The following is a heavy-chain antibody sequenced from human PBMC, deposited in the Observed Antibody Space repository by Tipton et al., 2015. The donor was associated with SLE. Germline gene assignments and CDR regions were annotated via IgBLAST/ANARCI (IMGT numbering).Heavy chain of an antibody. CDR1: GGSISSHY. Sequence: TLSLTCTVSGGSISSHYWTWIRQPPGKGLEWIGYIYYSGSTNYNPSLKSRVTISVDTSKNQFSLKLSSVTAADTAVYYCARDLPPYDFWSGYYIYHAFDIWGQGTMVTVSS. CDR2: IYYSGST. J-gene: IGHJ3*02. D-gene: IGHD3-3*01. V-gene: IGHV4-59*11. CDR3: ARDLPPYDFWSGYYIYHAFDI.